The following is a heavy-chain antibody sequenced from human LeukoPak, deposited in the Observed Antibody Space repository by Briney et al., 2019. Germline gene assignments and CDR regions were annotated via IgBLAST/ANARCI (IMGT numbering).Heavy chain of an antibody. D-gene: IGHD2-15*01. CDR3: AKDHTPAAPNPFDY. CDR2: ISSTSNTI. V-gene: IGHV3-48*01. J-gene: IGHJ4*02. Sequence: SGGSLRLSCVASGFTFSTYSMSWVRQAPGKGLEWVSYISSTSNTIYYADSVKGRFTISRDNAKNSLYLQMNSLRTEETAVYYCAKDHTPAAPNPFDYWGQGTLVTVSS. CDR1: GFTFSTYS.